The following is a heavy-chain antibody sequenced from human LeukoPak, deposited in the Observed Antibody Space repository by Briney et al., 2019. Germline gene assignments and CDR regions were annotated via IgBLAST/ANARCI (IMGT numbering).Heavy chain of an antibody. Sequence: SQTLSLTCAISGDSVSSNSAAWNWIRQSPSRGLEWLGRTYYRSKWYNDYAVSVKSRITINPDTSKNQFSLQLNSVTPEDTAVYYCARGRYCSGGSCYLYYYYYGMDVWGQGTTVTVSS. CDR3: ARGRYCSGGSCYLYYYYYGMDV. J-gene: IGHJ6*02. CDR1: GDSVSSNSAA. CDR2: TYYRSKWYN. V-gene: IGHV6-1*01. D-gene: IGHD2-15*01.